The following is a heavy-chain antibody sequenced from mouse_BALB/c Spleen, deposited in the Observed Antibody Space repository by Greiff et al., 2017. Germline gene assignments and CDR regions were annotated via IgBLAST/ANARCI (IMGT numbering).Heavy chain of an antibody. CDR2: IWRGGST. V-gene: IGHV2-5-1*01. J-gene: IGHJ4*01. D-gene: IGHD2-4*01. CDR1: GFSLTSYG. Sequence: VQLQESGPSLVQPSQSLSITCTVSGFSLTSYGVHWVRQSPGKGLEWLGVIWRGGSTDYNAAFMSRLSITKDNSKSQVFFKMNSLQADDTAIYYCAKMGDYDVYYYAMDYWGQGTSVTVSS. CDR3: AKMGDYDVYYYAMDY.